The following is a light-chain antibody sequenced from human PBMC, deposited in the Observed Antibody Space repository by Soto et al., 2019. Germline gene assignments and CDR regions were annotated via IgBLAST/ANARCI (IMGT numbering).Light chain of an antibody. CDR3: MSYAGGNSVT. CDR1: DNDVGRYDY. Sequence: QSALTQPPSASGSLGLSVTLSCSGTDNDVGRYDYVSWYQQHPGKAPKLLIYEVTKRPSGVPDRFSASKSGNSASLTVSGLQDDDEADYYCMSYAGGNSVTFGGGTKVTVL. J-gene: IGLJ2*01. V-gene: IGLV2-8*01. CDR2: EVT.